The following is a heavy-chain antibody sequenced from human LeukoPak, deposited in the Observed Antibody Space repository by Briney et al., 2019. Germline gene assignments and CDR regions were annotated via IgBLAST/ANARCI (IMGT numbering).Heavy chain of an antibody. CDR1: GFTFSSYW. CDR2: INSDGSTT. V-gene: IGHV3-74*01. CDR3: AKNSGSYPGCVDY. D-gene: IGHD1-26*01. J-gene: IGHJ4*02. Sequence: GGSLRLSCAASGFTFSSYWMHWVRQVPGKGLVWVSRINSDGSTTTYADSVKGRFTISRDNAKNTLYLQMNSLRAEDTAVYYCAKNSGSYPGCVDYWGQGTLVTVSS.